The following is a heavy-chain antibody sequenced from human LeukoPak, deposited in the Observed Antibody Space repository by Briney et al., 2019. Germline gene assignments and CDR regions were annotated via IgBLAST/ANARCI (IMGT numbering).Heavy chain of an antibody. V-gene: IGHV4-39*01. CDR1: GGSISSSSYY. Sequence: PSETLSLTCTVSGGSISSSSYYWGWIRQPPGKGLEWIGSIYYSGSTYYNPSLKSRVTISVDTSKNQFSLKLSSVTAADTAVYYCARGPRVVRGVILAAPFDYWGQGTVVTVSS. CDR2: IYYSGST. CDR3: ARGPRVVRGVILAAPFDY. D-gene: IGHD3-10*01. J-gene: IGHJ4*02.